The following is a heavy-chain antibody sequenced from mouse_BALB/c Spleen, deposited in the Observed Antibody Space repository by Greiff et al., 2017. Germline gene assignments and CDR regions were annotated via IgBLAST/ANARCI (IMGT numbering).Heavy chain of an antibody. CDR2: ISDGGSYT. D-gene: IGHD2-1*01. CDR3: ARGGGNYVGFAY. CDR1: GFTFSDYY. Sequence: EVKLMESGGGLVKPGGSLKLSCAASGFTFSDYYMYWVRQTPEKRLEWVATISDGGSYTYYPDSVKGRFTISRDNAKNNLYLQMSSLKSEDTAMYYCARGGGNYVGFAYWGQGTLVTVSA. V-gene: IGHV5-4*02. J-gene: IGHJ3*01.